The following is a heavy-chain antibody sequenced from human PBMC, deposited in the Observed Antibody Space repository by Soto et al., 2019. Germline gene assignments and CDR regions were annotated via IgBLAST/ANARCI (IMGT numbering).Heavy chain of an antibody. V-gene: IGHV3-23*01. Sequence: PGESLKISCAASGFTFSSYAMSWVRQAPGKGLEWVSAISGSGEITYYADSVKGRFTFSRDNSKNTLYLQMNSLRAEDTAVYYCAKVVVVPAAIDYYHGMDVWGQGTTVTVSS. CDR3: AKVVVVPAAIDYYHGMDV. J-gene: IGHJ6*02. CDR2: ISGSGEIT. D-gene: IGHD2-2*01. CDR1: GFTFSSYA.